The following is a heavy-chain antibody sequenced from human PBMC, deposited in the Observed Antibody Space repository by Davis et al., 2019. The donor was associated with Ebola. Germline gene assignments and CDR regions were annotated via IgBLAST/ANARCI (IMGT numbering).Heavy chain of an antibody. D-gene: IGHD5-12*01. CDR2: IIPIFGTA. Sequence: SVKVSYKASGGTFSSYAISWMRQAPGQGLEWMGGIIPIFGTANYAQKFQGRVTITADESTSTAYMELSSLRSEDTAVYYCARDSFGYSGYDFSLWGQGTLVTVSS. CDR1: GGTFSSYA. CDR3: ARDSFGYSGYDFSL. V-gene: IGHV1-69*13. J-gene: IGHJ4*02.